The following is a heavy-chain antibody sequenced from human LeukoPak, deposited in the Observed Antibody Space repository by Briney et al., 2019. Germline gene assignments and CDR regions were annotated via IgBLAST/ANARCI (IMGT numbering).Heavy chain of an antibody. Sequence: TSETLSLTCTVSGGSISSGSYYWSWIRQPAGKGLEWIGRIHTSGSTNYNPSLKSRVTISVDTSKNQFSLKLSSVTAADTAVYYCASRIAAAGSDFDYWGQGTLVTVSS. CDR3: ASRIAAAGSDFDY. J-gene: IGHJ4*02. CDR2: IHTSGST. V-gene: IGHV4-61*02. D-gene: IGHD6-13*01. CDR1: GGSISSGSYY.